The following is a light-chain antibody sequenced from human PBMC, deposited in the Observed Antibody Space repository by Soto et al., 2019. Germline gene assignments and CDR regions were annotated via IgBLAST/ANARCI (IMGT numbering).Light chain of an antibody. Sequence: DIQMTQSPSTLSASVGDRVTITCRASQSISRWLACYQQKPGRAPKLLVHDATTLESGVPSRFSGSGSGTEFTLTISSLQPDDFATYYCQQYSSYWTFAHGTKVDNK. CDR2: DAT. CDR1: QSISRW. J-gene: IGKJ1*01. V-gene: IGKV1-5*01. CDR3: QQYSSYWT.